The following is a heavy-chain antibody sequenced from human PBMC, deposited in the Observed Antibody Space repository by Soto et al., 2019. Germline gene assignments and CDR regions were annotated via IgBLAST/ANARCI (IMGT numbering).Heavy chain of an antibody. Sequence: QVQLVQSGAEVKKPGASVKVSCKASGYTFTGYYMHWVRQAPGQGLEWMGWINPIFGTANYAQKFQGRVTITADESTSTAYMELSSLRSEDTAVYYCARDRGSGSYYNFFYYYYGMDVWGQGTTVTVSS. D-gene: IGHD3-10*01. CDR1: GYTFTGYY. CDR3: ARDRGSGSYYNFFYYYYGMDV. V-gene: IGHV1-69*01. CDR2: INPIFGTA. J-gene: IGHJ6*02.